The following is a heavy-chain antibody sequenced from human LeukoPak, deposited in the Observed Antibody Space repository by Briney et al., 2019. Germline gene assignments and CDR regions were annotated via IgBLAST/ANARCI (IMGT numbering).Heavy chain of an antibody. CDR1: GYTFTGYY. Sequence: ASVKVSCKASGYTFTGYYMHWVRQAPGQGLEWMGWINPNSGGTNYAQKFQGRVTMTRDTSISTAYMELSRLRSDDTAVYYCASLPRPNCYFLTIEKAFGIWGQGTMVTVSS. D-gene: IGHD2-21*01. CDR3: ASLPRPNCYFLTIEKAFGI. CDR2: INPNSGGT. V-gene: IGHV1-2*02. J-gene: IGHJ3*02.